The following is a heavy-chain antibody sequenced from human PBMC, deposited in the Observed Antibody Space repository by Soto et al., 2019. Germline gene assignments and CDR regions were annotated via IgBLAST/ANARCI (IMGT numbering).Heavy chain of an antibody. Sequence: SETLSLTCAVSGGSISSSNWWSWVRQPPGKGLEWIGEIYHSGSTNYNPSLKSRVTISVDKSKNQFSLKLSSVTAADTAVYYCARDPSYYDFWSGYPNEESYYYGMDVWGQGTTVTVSS. CDR2: IYHSGST. D-gene: IGHD3-3*01. V-gene: IGHV4-4*02. CDR3: ARDPSYYDFWSGYPNEESYYYGMDV. CDR1: GGSISSSNW. J-gene: IGHJ6*02.